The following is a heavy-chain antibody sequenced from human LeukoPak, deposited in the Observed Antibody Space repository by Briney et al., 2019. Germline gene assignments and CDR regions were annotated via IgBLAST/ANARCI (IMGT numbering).Heavy chain of an antibody. D-gene: IGHD3-22*01. CDR3: ALDYYDSSGYYYQGTFDY. CDR2: ISGSGGST. CDR1: GFTFSSYA. J-gene: IGHJ4*02. Sequence: GSLRLSCAASGFTFSSYAMSWVRQAPGKGLEWVSAISGSGGSTYYADSVKGRFTISRDNSKNTLYLQMNSLRAEDTAVYYCALDYYDSSGYYYQGTFDYWGQGTLVTVSS. V-gene: IGHV3-23*01.